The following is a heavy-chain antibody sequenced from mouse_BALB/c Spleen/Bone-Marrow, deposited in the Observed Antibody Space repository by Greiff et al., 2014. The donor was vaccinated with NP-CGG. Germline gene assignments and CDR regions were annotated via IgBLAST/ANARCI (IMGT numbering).Heavy chain of an antibody. CDR1: GYAFSSSW. D-gene: IGHD1-1*01. Sequence: QVQLQQPGPELVKPGASVKISCKASGYAFSSSWMNWVKQRPGQGLEWIGRIYPGDGDTNYNGKFKGKATLTADKSSSTAYMQLSSRTSVDSAVYFCARDHGSSYGGVDYWGQGTTLTVSS. CDR3: ARDHGSSYGGVDY. CDR2: IYPGDGDT. J-gene: IGHJ2*01. V-gene: IGHV1-82*01.